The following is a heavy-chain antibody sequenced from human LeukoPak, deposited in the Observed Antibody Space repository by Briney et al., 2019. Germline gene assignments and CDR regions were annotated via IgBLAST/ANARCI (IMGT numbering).Heavy chain of an antibody. CDR1: GGSVNNPIYS. D-gene: IGHD3-9*01. V-gene: IGHV4-30-2*05. CDR3: ARGGLGDILTGYFAY. CDR2: IHHSGST. J-gene: IGHJ4*02. Sequence: SQTLSLTCAVSGGSVNNPIYSWSWIRQPPGKGLEWIGYIHHSGSTFYNPSLKSRATISVDTSKNQFSLRLNSVTAADTAVYYCARGGLGDILTGYFAYWGQGTLVTVSS.